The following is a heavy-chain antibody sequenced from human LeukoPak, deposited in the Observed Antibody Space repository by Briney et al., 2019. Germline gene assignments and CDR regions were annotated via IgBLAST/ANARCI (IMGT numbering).Heavy chain of an antibody. CDR1: GYSFSDFY. V-gene: IGHV1-2*02. CDR3: ARPLGSLKEYWWFDS. D-gene: IGHD2/OR15-2a*01. Sequence: ASVKVSCTASGYSFSDFYIHWLRQAPGQGLEWLGWINPNSGGTNFAQYFQGRVTMTRDTSTSTVYMELSSLRSDDTAVYYCARPLGSLKEYWWFDSWGQGTLVTVSS. J-gene: IGHJ5*01. CDR2: INPNSGGT.